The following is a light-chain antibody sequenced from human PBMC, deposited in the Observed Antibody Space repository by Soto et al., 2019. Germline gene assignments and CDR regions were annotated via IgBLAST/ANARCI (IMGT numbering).Light chain of an antibody. CDR1: QSVSSSY. Sequence: EIVLTQSPGTLSLSPGERATLSCRASQSVSSSYLAWYQQKPGQAPRLIISGASSRATGIPDRFSGSGSGTDFTLTISRLEPEDFAVYYCQTYGNSLSITFGQGTRLEIK. V-gene: IGKV3-20*01. J-gene: IGKJ5*01. CDR2: GAS. CDR3: QTYGNSLSIT.